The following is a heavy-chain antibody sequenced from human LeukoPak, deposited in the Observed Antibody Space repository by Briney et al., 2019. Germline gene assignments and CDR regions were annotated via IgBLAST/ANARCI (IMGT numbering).Heavy chain of an antibody. D-gene: IGHD3-3*01. CDR1: GYTFTGYY. J-gene: IGHJ6*03. V-gene: IGHV1-2*02. CDR2: INPNSGGT. CDR3: ARDPPYYDFWSGYRHYYYYYMDV. Sequence: ASVKVPCKASGYTFTGYYMHWVRQAPGQGLEWMGWINPNSGGTNYAQKFQGRVTMTRDTSISTAYMELSRLRSDDTAVCYCARDPPYYDFWSGYRHYYYYYMDVWGKGTTVTVSS.